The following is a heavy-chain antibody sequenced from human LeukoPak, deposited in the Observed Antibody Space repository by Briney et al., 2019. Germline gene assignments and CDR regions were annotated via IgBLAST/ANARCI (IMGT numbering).Heavy chain of an antibody. D-gene: IGHD3-9*01. CDR1: GGSISSGGYY. CDR3: AKTYYDILTGYRPFDY. CDR2: IYYSGST. J-gene: IGHJ4*02. Sequence: PSETLSLTCTVSGGSISSGGYYWSWIRQHPGKGLEWIGYIYYSGSTYYNPSLKSRVTISVDTSKNQFSLKLSSVTAADTAVYYWAKTYYDILTGYRPFDYWGQGTLVTVSS. V-gene: IGHV4-31*03.